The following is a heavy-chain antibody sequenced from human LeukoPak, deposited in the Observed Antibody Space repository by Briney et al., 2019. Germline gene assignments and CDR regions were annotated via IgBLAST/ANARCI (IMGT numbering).Heavy chain of an antibody. V-gene: IGHV1-2*02. J-gene: IGHJ4*02. D-gene: IGHD5-12*01. CDR2: IKPNSGGT. Sequence: ASVKVSCKASGYTFTAYYMHWVRQAPGQGFEWMGWIKPNSGGTNYAQRFQGRVTMTTDTSISTAYMEVNRLRAEDTALYYCATNGGGDSGYGNFDYWGQGTLVTVSS. CDR3: ATNGGGDSGYGNFDY. CDR1: GYTFTAYY.